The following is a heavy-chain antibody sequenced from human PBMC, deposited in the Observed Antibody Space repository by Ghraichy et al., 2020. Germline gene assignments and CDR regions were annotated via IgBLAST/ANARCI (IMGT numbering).Heavy chain of an antibody. J-gene: IGHJ6*02. CDR3: ARERDIELWFEYYYYYGMDV. V-gene: IGHV4-4*07. D-gene: IGHD5-18*01. Sequence: SETLSLTCTVSGGSISSYYWSWIRQPAGKGLEWIGRIYTSGSTNYNPSLKSRVTMSVDTSKNQFSLKLSSVTAADTAVYYCARERDIELWFEYYYYYGMDVWGQGTTVTVSS. CDR2: IYTSGST. CDR1: GGSISSYY.